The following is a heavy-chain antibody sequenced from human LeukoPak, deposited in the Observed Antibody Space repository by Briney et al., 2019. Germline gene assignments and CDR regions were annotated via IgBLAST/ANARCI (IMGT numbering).Heavy chain of an antibody. CDR1: GFTFSSYG. J-gene: IGHJ3*02. Sequence: GGSLRLSCAASGFTFSSYGMHWVRQAPGKGLEWVAVISYDGSNKYYADSVKGRFTISRDNSKNTLYLQMNSLRAEDTAMFYCAKGRYEIYDFWSEEAFDIWGQGTMVTVSS. CDR3: AKGRYEIYDFWSEEAFDI. D-gene: IGHD3-3*01. V-gene: IGHV3-30*18. CDR2: ISYDGSNK.